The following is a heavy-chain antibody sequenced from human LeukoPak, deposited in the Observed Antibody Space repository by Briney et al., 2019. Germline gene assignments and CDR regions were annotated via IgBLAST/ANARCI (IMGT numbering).Heavy chain of an antibody. CDR3: ARGLVLATDDAFDI. Sequence: SETLSLTCSVSGASIRSYFLSWIRQSPGKGLEWIGYVYDNDISNFNPSLESRVTILVDRSKSQFSLKLRSVTAADTAVYYCARGLVLATDDAFDIWGPGTMVTVSS. V-gene: IGHV4-59*01. CDR2: VYDNDIS. CDR1: GASIRSYF. J-gene: IGHJ3*02. D-gene: IGHD5-12*01.